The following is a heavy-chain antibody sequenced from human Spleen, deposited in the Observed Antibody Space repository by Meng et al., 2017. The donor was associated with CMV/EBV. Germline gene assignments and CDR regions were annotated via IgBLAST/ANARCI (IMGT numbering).Heavy chain of an antibody. J-gene: IGHJ4*02. V-gene: IGHV3-21*01. CDR3: ARDGDTAMVLD. CDR1: GFTFSSYS. Sequence: GQVVECGGCLVKPGGSLRLSCAASGFTFSSYSMNWVRQAPGKGLEWVSSISSSSSYIYYADSVKGRFTISRDNAKNSLYLQMNSLRAEDTAVYHCARDGDTAMVLDWGQGTLVTVSS. D-gene: IGHD5-18*01. CDR2: ISSSSSYI.